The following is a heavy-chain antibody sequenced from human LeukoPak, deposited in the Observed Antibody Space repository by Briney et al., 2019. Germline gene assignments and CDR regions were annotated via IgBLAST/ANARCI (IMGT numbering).Heavy chain of an antibody. CDR3: ARDYTSYCSSTSCYRTPDV. D-gene: IGHD2-2*01. V-gene: IGHV3-11*01. CDR2: ISSSGSTI. CDR1: GFTFSDYY. J-gene: IGHJ6*02. Sequence: GGSLRLSCAASGFTFSDYYMSWIRQAPGKGLEWVSYISSSGSTIYYADSVKGRFTISRDNAKNSLYLQMNSLRAEDTAVYYCARDYTSYCSSTSCYRTPDVWGQGTTVTVSS.